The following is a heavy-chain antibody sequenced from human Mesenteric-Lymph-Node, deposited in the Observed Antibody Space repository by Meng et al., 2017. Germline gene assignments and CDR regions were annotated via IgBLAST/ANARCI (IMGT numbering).Heavy chain of an antibody. CDR3: VRDEC. CDR2: ISGSGGST. V-gene: IGHV3-23*01. J-gene: IGHJ4*02. Sequence: GESLKISCAASGFTFSSYAMSWVRQAPGKGLEWVSAISGSGGSTYYADSVKGRFTISRDNAKNSLYLQMNSLRADDTAVYYCVRDECWGRGTLVTVSS. CDR1: GFTFSSYA.